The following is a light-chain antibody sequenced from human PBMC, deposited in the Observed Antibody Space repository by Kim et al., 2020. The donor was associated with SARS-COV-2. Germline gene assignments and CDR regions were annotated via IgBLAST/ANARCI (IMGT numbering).Light chain of an antibody. CDR1: SLISYC. CDR3: KSRDTSGNLHVV. V-gene: IGLV3-19*01. CDR2: CKN. J-gene: IGLJ2*01. Sequence: GPTGRIHSKGDSLISYCASWVYQKTGQASVVVLQCKNNRPKGIPERFSGSSSGNSAYRIIPGVKAEDDSDYYCKSRDTSGNLHVVFGGGTRLTVL.